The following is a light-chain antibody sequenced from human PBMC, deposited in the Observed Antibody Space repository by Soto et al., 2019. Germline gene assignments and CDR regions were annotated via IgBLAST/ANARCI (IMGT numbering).Light chain of an antibody. CDR1: RTDIGGYNY. CDR2: EVT. CDR3: SSYTNSKANIL. V-gene: IGLV2-14*01. J-gene: IGLJ2*01. Sequence: QSALTQPASVSGSLGQSITISCTGTRTDIGGYNYVSWYQQYPGKAPKLVICEVTSRPSGISDRFSGSKSGNTASLTISGLQAEDEADYFCSSYTNSKANILFGGGTQLTVL.